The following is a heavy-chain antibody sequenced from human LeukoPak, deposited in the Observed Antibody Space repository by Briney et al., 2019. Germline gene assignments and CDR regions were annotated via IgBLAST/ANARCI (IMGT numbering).Heavy chain of an antibody. CDR1: GGSISSGGYS. CDR3: ARAPQDSSGLLDAFDI. Sequence: PSETLSLTCAVSGGSISSGGYSWSWIRQPPGKGLEWIGYIYHSGSTYYNPSLKSRVTISVDRSKNQFSLKLSSVTAADTAVYYCARAPQDSSGLLDAFDIWGQGTMVTVSS. D-gene: IGHD3-22*01. CDR2: IYHSGST. V-gene: IGHV4-30-2*01. J-gene: IGHJ3*02.